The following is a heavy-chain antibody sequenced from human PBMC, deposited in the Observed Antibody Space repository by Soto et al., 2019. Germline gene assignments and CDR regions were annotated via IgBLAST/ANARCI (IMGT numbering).Heavy chain of an antibody. V-gene: IGHV4-61*01. CDR1: GDFVSSGHYH. Sequence: PSETLSLTCSVSGDFVSSGHYHWSWIRQSPGRGLEWIGSIYYGGITTYNPSLESRVTISVDTSKNQFSLKLSSVTAADTAVYYCAGEIYGDYVLGAFDIWGQGTMVTVSS. CDR3: AGEIYGDYVLGAFDI. CDR2: IYYGGIT. J-gene: IGHJ3*02. D-gene: IGHD4-17*01.